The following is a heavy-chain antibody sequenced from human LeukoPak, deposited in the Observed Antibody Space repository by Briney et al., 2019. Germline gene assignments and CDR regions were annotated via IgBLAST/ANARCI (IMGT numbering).Heavy chain of an antibody. Sequence: GGSLRLSCGAPGFTFSSYGMSWVRQAPGKGLEWVSAISGSGDSTYYADPVKGRFTISRDNSKNTLYLQMNSLRAEDTAVYYCARFAVPAARLYYLDYWGQGTLVTVSS. CDR1: GFTFSSYG. CDR2: ISGSGDST. D-gene: IGHD2-2*01. CDR3: ARFAVPAARLYYLDY. J-gene: IGHJ4*02. V-gene: IGHV3-23*01.